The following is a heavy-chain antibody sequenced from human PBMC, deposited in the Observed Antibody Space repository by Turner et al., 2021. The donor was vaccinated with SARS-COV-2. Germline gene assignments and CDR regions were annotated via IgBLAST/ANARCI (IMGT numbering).Heavy chain of an antibody. D-gene: IGHD4-17*01. CDR3: AKVASNPGDYFDY. Sequence: EVQLLEYGGGLVQPGGSLRLSWTASGFTFSSYAMSWVRQAPGKGLEWVSGISDSGGSTYYADSVKGRFTISRDNSKNTLYLQMNSLRAEDTAVYYCAKVASNPGDYFDYWGQGTLVTVSS. J-gene: IGHJ4*02. V-gene: IGHV3-23*01. CDR1: GFTFSSYA. CDR2: ISDSGGST.